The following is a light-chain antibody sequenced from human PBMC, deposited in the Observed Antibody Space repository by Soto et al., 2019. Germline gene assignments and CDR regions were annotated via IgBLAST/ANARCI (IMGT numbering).Light chain of an antibody. J-gene: IGKJ3*01. V-gene: IGKV1-9*01. CDR3: QQSNNYFT. Sequence: IQLTQSPSSLSASVGDRVTITCRASQGLNTNLAWYQQKPGKAPNLLIYGASTLQKGVPSRFSGNGSGTDFTLTISSLQPEDLATYYCQQSNNYFTFG. CDR1: QGLNTN. CDR2: GAS.